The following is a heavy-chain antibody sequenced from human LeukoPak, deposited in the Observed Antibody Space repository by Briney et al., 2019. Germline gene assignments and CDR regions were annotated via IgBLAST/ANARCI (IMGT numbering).Heavy chain of an antibody. Sequence: SETLSLTCAVSGDSISNSNWWTWIRQPPGKGLEWIGEVYPSGSTNYSPSLKSRVTISVDTSKNQFSLKLSSVTAADTAVYYCAREVSSWYFDHWGQGTLVTVSS. V-gene: IGHV4-4*02. J-gene: IGHJ4*02. CDR1: GDSISNSNW. CDR3: AREVSSWYFDH. CDR2: VYPSGST. D-gene: IGHD6-13*01.